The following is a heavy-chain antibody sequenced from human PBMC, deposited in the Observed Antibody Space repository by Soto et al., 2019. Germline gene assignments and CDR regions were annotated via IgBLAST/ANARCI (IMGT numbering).Heavy chain of an antibody. CDR3: AHIVVAGLGYYFDY. V-gene: IGHV2-5*05. Sequence: QITLKESGPTLVKPTQTLTLTCTFSGFSLSSTRMAVGWIRQSPGKDLEWLALLYWDDDKRYGPFLKSRLTITKDTSKNQVVLTMSNMEPVDTARYYCAHIVVAGLGYYFDYWGQGTLVTVSS. CDR2: LYWDDDK. D-gene: IGHD6-19*01. J-gene: IGHJ4*02. CDR1: GFSLSSTRMA.